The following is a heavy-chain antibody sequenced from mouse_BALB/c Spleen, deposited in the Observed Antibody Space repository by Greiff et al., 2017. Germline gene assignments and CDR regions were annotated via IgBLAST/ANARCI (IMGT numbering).Heavy chain of an antibody. CDR1: GYTFTSYW. J-gene: IGHJ1*01. CDR2: INPSTGYT. V-gene: IGHV1-7*01. Sequence: QVQLQQSGAELAKPGASVKMSCKASGYTFTSYWMHWVNQRPGQGLEWIGYINPSTGYTEYNQKFKDKATLTADKSSSTAYMQLSSLTSEDSAVYYCARCHYYGSSNWYFDVWGAGTTVTVSS. CDR3: ARCHYYGSSNWYFDV. D-gene: IGHD1-1*01.